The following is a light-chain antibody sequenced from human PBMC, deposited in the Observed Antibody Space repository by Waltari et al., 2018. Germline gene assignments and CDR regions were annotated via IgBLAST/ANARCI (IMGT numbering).Light chain of an antibody. CDR1: QTISTW. J-gene: IGKJ5*01. CDR2: KAS. Sequence: DIQMTQFPSTLSASVGARVTITCRASQTISTWLAWYQQKPGEAPKLLIYKASSLQFGVPSRFSGSGSGTEFTLTISSLQPDDFATYHCQQYNSYSAITFGQGTRLEIK. V-gene: IGKV1-5*03. CDR3: QQYNSYSAIT.